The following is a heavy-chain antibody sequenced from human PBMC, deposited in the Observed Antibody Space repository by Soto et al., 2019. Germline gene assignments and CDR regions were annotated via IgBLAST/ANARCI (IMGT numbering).Heavy chain of an antibody. Sequence: QVQLVESGGGVVQPGRSLRLSCAASGFTFSSYGMHWVRQAPGKGLEWVAVIWYDGSNKYYADSVKGRFTISRDNSKNTLYLQMNSLRAEDTAVYYCAGRIQLWLTDGMDVWGQGTTVTVSS. CDR2: IWYDGSNK. CDR3: AGRIQLWLTDGMDV. J-gene: IGHJ6*02. D-gene: IGHD5-18*01. CDR1: GFTFSSYG. V-gene: IGHV3-33*01.